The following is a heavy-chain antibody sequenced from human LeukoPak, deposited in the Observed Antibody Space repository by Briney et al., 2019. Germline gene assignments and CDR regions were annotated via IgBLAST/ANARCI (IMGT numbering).Heavy chain of an antibody. D-gene: IGHD3-16*02. CDR2: IYTSGST. J-gene: IGHJ4*02. V-gene: IGHV4-4*07. CDR3: ARSMITFGGVIVLFDY. Sequence: PSETLSLTCTVSGGSISSYYWSWIRQPAGKGLEWIGRIYTSGSTNYNPSLKSRVTMSVDTSKNQFSLKLSSVTAADTAVYYCARSMITFGGVIVLFDYWGQGTLVTVSS. CDR1: GGSISSYY.